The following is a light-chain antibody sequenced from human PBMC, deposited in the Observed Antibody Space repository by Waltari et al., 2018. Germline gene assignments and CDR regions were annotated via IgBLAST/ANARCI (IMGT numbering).Light chain of an antibody. CDR2: DVS. Sequence: QSALTQPASVSGSPGQSITISCTGTSSDVGGYNYVSWYQQHPGKAPNFMIYDVSNRPSGVSNRFSGSKSGNTASLTISGLQAEDEADYYCSSYTSSYTYVFGTGTKVTVL. CDR3: SSYTSSYTYV. V-gene: IGLV2-14*03. CDR1: SSDVGGYNY. J-gene: IGLJ1*01.